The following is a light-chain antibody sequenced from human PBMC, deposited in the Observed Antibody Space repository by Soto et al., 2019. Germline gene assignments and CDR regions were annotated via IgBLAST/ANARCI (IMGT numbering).Light chain of an antibody. Sequence: PVLTQSPSASASLGASVKLTCTLSSGHSSYAIAWHQQQPEKGPRYLMKLNSDGSHSKGDGIPDRFSGSSSGAERYLTISSLQSDDEADYYCQTWGTGIRVFGGGTKLTVL. J-gene: IGLJ3*02. CDR2: LNSDGSH. V-gene: IGLV4-69*01. CDR1: SGHSSYA. CDR3: QTWGTGIRV.